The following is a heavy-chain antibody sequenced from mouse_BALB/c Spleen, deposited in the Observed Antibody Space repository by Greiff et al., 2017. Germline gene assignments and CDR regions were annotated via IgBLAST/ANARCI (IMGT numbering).Heavy chain of an antibody. Sequence: EVQLVESGGGLVQPGGSRTLSCAASGFTFSSFGMPWVRQAPGKGLEWVAYISSGRSTIYYADTVKGRFTISRDNPKNTLFLPMTSLRSEDTAMYYCALYDYTAMDYWGQGTSVTVSA. D-gene: IGHD2-3*01. J-gene: IGHJ4*01. CDR3: ALYDYTAMDY. V-gene: IGHV5-17*02. CDR1: GFTFSSFG. CDR2: ISSGRSTI.